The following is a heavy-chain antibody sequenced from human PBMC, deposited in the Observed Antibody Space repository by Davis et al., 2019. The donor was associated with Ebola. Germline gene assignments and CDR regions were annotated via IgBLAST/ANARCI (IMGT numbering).Heavy chain of an antibody. J-gene: IGHJ3*02. V-gene: IGHV4-4*07. D-gene: IGHD5-24*01. CDR2: IYTSGST. Sequence: PSETLSLTCTVSGGSISSYYWSWIRQPAGKGLEWIGRIYTSGSTNYNPSLKSRVTMSVDTSKNQFSLKLSSVTAADTAVYYCAREERWLPHDAFDIWGQGTMVTVSS. CDR3: AREERWLPHDAFDI. CDR1: GGSISSYY.